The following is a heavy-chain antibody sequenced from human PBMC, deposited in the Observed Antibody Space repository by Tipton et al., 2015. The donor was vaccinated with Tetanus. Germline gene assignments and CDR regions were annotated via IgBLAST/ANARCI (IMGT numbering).Heavy chain of an antibody. CDR1: GGSLRSGDYQ. CDR2: ISPSGRT. D-gene: IGHD3-3*01. CDR3: VRANYEFPKKGPFDY. V-gene: IGHV4-61*08. Sequence: TLSLTCSVSGGSLRSGDYQWNWIRQPPGKGLEWLAYISPSGRTNSNYSLQSRITISQDKSKNQFSLRLTSETAADTAGYYCVRANYEFPKKGPFDYWGPGSLVIVSS. J-gene: IGHJ4*02.